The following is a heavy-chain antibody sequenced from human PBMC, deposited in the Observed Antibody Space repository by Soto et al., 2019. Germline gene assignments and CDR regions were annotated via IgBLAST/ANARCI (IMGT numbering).Heavy chain of an antibody. CDR3: ARDTVLTGMFDF. J-gene: IGHJ4*02. Sequence: SETLSLTCTVSGGSIGRYHWSWVRQPPGKGLEWIASVYYTGTTNYNPSLGSRVTISIDAPGNRFSMEITSVTAADTAIYYCARDTVLTGMFDFWGQGTLVTVSS. CDR2: VYYTGTT. D-gene: IGHD4-17*01. V-gene: IGHV4-59*01. CDR1: GGSIGRYH.